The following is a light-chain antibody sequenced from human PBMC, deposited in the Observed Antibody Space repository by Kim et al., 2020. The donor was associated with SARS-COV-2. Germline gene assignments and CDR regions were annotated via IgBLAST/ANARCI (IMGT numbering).Light chain of an antibody. CDR1: QGISSY. CDR3: QQLNSYPST. V-gene: IGKV1-9*01. J-gene: IGKJ1*01. Sequence: DIQLTQSPSFLSASVGDRVTITCRASQGISSYLAWYQQKPGKAPKLLIYAASTLQSGVPSRFSGSGSGTEFTLTISSPQPEDFATYYCQQLNSYPSTFGQGTKVDIK. CDR2: AAS.